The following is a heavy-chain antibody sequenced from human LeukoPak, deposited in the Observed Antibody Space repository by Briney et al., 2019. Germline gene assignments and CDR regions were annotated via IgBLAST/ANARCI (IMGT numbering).Heavy chain of an antibody. CDR1: GGSFSGYY. CDR3: ARLKLKRSIVVVVAANIWLDP. V-gene: IGHV4-34*01. J-gene: IGHJ5*02. Sequence: SETLSLTCAVYGGSFSGYYWSWIRQPPGKGLEWIGEINHSGSTNYNPSLKSRVTISVDTSKNQFSLKLSSVTAADTAVYYCARLKLKRSIVVVVAANIWLDPWGQGTLVTVSS. CDR2: INHSGST. D-gene: IGHD2-15*01.